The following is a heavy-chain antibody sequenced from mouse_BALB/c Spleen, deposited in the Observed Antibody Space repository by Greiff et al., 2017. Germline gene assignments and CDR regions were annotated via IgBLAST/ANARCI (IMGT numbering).Heavy chain of an antibody. CDR2: IDPSDSYT. J-gene: IGHJ3*01. CDR3: ARGDYGYWFAY. Sequence: VQLQQSGAELVKPGASVKLSCKASGYTFTSYWMHWVKQRPGQGLEWIGEIDPSDSYTNYNQKFKGKATLTVDKSSSTAYMQLSSLTSEDSAVYYCARGDYGYWFAYWGQGTLVTVSA. V-gene: IGHV1-69*02. CDR1: GYTFTSYW. D-gene: IGHD1-2*01.